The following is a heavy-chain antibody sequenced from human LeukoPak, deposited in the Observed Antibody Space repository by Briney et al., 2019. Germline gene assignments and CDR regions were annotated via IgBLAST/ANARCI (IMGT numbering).Heavy chain of an antibody. Sequence: PGRSLRLSCAASGFTFDDYAMHWVRQAPGKGLEWVSGISWNSGSIGYADSVKGRFTISRDNAKNSLYLQMNSLTAEDTAVYYCAGGLWFGELPQSEWGQGTLVTVSS. CDR3: AGGLWFGELPQSE. V-gene: IGHV3-9*01. CDR2: ISWNSGSI. D-gene: IGHD3-10*01. CDR1: GFTFDDYA. J-gene: IGHJ4*02.